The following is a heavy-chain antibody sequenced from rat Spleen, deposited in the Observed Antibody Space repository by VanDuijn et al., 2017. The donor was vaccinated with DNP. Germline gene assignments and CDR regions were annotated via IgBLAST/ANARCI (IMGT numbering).Heavy chain of an antibody. CDR2: ISYSGDS. V-gene: IGHV3-1*01. CDR1: DSSITSYY. Sequence: EVQLQESGPGLVKPSQSLSLTCSVTDSSITSYYWGWIRKFPGNKMEWLGHISYSGDSDYNPSLKSRISITRDTSKNQFFLQLNSVTPEDTATYFCARWSDYFDYWGQGVMVTVSS. J-gene: IGHJ2*01. CDR3: ARWSDYFDY.